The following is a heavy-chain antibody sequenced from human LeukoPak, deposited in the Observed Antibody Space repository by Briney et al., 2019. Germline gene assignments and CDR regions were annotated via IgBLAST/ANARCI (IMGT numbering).Heavy chain of an antibody. V-gene: IGHV3-74*01. CDR1: GFTFDDYT. CDR3: ASTYYDFWSGYYTLDY. CDR2: INSDGSST. D-gene: IGHD3-3*01. J-gene: IGHJ4*02. Sequence: PGGSLRLSCAASGFTFDDYTMHWVRQAPGKGLEWVSRINSDGSSTSYADSVKGRFTISRDNAKNTLYLQMNSLRAEDTAVYYCASTYYDFWSGYYTLDYWGQGTLVTVSS.